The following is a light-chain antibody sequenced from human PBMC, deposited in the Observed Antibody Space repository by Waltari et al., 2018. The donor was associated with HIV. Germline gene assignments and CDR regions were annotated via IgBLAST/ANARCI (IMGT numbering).Light chain of an antibody. CDR2: VNDDGSH. J-gene: IGLJ3*02. V-gene: IGLV4-69*01. Sequence: QPVVTQSPSASASLGASVKLTCTLSSGHSNYAIAWHQQQPEKGPRYLMTVNDDGSHSKGDGIPDRFSGSSSGAERYLSISSLQSEDEADYYCCSYAGNYTGVFGGGTKLTVL. CDR3: CSYAGNYTGV. CDR1: SGHSNYA.